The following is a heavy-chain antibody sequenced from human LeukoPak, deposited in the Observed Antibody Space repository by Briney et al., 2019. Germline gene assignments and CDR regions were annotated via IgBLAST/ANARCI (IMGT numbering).Heavy chain of an antibody. CDR2: IIPIFGTA. CDR3: ARGLPEDIVVVPAARTTLYGMDV. J-gene: IGHJ6*02. V-gene: IGHV1-69*01. CDR1: GGTFSSYA. D-gene: IGHD2-2*01. Sequence: GASVKVSCKASGGTFSSYAISWVRQAPGQGLEWMGGIIPIFGTANYAQKFQGRVTITADESTSTAYMELSSLRSEDTAVYYCARGLPEDIVVVPAARTTLYGMDVWGQGTTVTVSS.